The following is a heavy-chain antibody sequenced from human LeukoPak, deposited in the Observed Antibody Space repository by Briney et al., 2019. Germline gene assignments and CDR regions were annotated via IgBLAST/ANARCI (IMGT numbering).Heavy chain of an antibody. V-gene: IGHV3-74*01. CDR2: INSDGCST. D-gene: IGHD5-24*01. Sequence: GGSLRLSCTASGLTFSSYWMHWVRHAPGKGLVWVSRINSDGCSTSYADSVKGRFTISRDNAKNTLYLQMNSLRAEDTAVYYCARRIQGMAPYYFDYWGQGTLVTVSS. CDR3: ARRIQGMAPYYFDY. CDR1: GLTFSSYW. J-gene: IGHJ4*02.